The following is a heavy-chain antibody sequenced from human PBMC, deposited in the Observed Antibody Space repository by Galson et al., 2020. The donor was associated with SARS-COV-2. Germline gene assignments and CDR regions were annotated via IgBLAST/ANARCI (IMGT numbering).Heavy chain of an antibody. CDR2: INPYSADT. CDR1: GFTFTDYY. Sequence: ATVTVSCKASGFTFTDYYMNWVPQAPGHGLEWLGWINPYSADTEQAQNFPGRVTMTSDTTINTAYMELSSLRSDDTAIYYCASGDYGVSWGQGTLSTVSS. J-gene: IGHJ1*01. D-gene: IGHD4-17*01. V-gene: IGHV1-2*02. CDR3: ASGDYGVS.